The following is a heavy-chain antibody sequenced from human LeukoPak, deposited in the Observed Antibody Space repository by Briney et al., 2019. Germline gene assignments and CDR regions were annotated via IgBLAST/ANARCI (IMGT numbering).Heavy chain of an antibody. Sequence: GESLKISCKGSGYSFTSYWIGWVRQMPGKGLEWMGIIYPGDSDTRYSPSFQGQVTISADKSISTAYLQWSSLKASDTAMYYCARSFGYSSVLYNWFDPWGQGTLVTVSS. V-gene: IGHV5-51*01. J-gene: IGHJ5*02. CDR1: GYSFTSYW. CDR3: ARSFGYSSVLYNWFDP. CDR2: IYPGDSDT. D-gene: IGHD6-19*01.